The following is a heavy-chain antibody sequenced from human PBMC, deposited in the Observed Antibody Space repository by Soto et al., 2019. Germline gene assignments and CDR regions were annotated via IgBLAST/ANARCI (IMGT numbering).Heavy chain of an antibody. J-gene: IGHJ6*02. CDR3: AKDNDRLSVLRFLEWSDV. Sequence: PGGSLRLSCAASGFTFSSYAMSWVRQAPGKGLEWVSAISGSGGSTYYADPVKGRFTISRDNSKNTLYLQMNSLRAEDTAVYYCAKDNDRLSVLRFLEWSDVSGQGTTVTVSS. CDR1: GFTFSSYA. CDR2: ISGSGGST. V-gene: IGHV3-23*01. D-gene: IGHD3-3*01.